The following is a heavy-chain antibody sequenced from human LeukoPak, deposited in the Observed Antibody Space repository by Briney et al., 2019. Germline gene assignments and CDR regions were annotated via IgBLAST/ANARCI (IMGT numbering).Heavy chain of an antibody. CDR2: ISGSGDRT. CDR3: AKDRYCSGGSCPSDFDY. Sequence: GGSLRLSCAASGFTFSTYAVSWVRQAPGKGLEWVSAISGSGDRTYYADSVKGRFTISRDNSKNTLYLQMNSLRAEDTAVYYCAKDRYCSGGSCPSDFDYWGQGTLVTVSS. J-gene: IGHJ4*02. V-gene: IGHV3-23*01. CDR1: GFTFSTYA. D-gene: IGHD2-15*01.